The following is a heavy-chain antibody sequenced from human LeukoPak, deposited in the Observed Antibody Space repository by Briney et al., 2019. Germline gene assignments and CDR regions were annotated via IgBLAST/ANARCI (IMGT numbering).Heavy chain of an antibody. D-gene: IGHD1-1*01. Sequence: ALVKVSCKTSGYTFTVYYIHWVRQAPGQGLEWMGWIDPNSGGTNYAQKFQGRVTMTRDTSINTAYMELSRLRSDDSAVYYCARAKRLPLDYWGQGTLVTVSS. CDR3: ARAKRLPLDY. J-gene: IGHJ4*02. CDR2: IDPNSGGT. CDR1: GYTFTVYY. V-gene: IGHV1-2*02.